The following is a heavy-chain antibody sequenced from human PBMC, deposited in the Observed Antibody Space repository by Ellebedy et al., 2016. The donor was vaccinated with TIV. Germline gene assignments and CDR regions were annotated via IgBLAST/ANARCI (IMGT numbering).Heavy chain of an antibody. Sequence: GESLKIPCAASGFTVSGNYMSWVRQAPGKGLEWVANIKQDGSDKNYMDSVKGRFSISRDNSKNSLYLQMDSLTAEDTAVYYCVRGSGYCTSNTYSDNWGQGTLVTVSS. CDR3: VRGSGYCTSNTYSDN. CDR2: IKQDGSDK. V-gene: IGHV3-7*03. J-gene: IGHJ4*02. D-gene: IGHD2-2*03. CDR1: GFTVSGNY.